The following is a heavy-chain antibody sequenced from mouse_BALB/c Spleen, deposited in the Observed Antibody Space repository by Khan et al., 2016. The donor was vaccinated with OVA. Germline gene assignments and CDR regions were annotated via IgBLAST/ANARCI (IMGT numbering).Heavy chain of an antibody. D-gene: IGHD2-12*01. J-gene: IGHJ3*01. V-gene: IGHV3-8*02. CDR3: ARSTYRYAFVY. CDR1: GDSITSGY. CDR2: IIYTGYT. Sequence: EVQLVESGPSLGKPSQTLSLTCSVTGDSITSGYWNWTRKFPGNKLEYMGYIIYTGYTYYNPSLQSRISITRHTSKNQYYLQLNSVTDEDTATYYCARSTYRYAFVYWGQGTLVTVSA.